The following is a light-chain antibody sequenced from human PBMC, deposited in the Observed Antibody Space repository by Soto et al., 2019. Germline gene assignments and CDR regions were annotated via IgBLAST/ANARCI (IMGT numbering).Light chain of an antibody. CDR3: QQYNNWPPV. Sequence: EIVMTQSPATLSVSPGERATLSCRASQSVSSNLAWYQQKPGQAPRLLIYVASTRATGIPARFSGSGSGTEFTLTISSLQSEDFAVYYCQQYNNWPPVFGGGTKVEIK. V-gene: IGKV3-15*01. CDR2: VAS. CDR1: QSVSSN. J-gene: IGKJ4*01.